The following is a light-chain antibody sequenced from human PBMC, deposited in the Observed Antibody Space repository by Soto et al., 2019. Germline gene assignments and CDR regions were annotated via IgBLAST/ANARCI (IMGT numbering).Light chain of an antibody. CDR1: QNINNY. CDR3: QQRVTWPRT. V-gene: IGKV3-11*01. Sequence: EIELTQSPATLSLSPGERATLSCRASQNINNYLAWYQQKPGQTPRLLIYDASTRATDIPARFSGSGSGTDFTLTISGLEPEDFAVYYCQQRVTWPRTFGGGTKVEIK. CDR2: DAS. J-gene: IGKJ4*01.